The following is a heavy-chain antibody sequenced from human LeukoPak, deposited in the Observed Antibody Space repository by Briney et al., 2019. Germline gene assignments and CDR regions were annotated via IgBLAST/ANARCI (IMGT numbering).Heavy chain of an antibody. CDR1: GFTFDDYA. D-gene: IGHD6-13*01. CDR2: ISWNSGSI. V-gene: IGHV3-9*01. CDR3: AKDYQYSSSWYYFDY. J-gene: IGHJ4*02. Sequence: GRSLRLSCAASGFTFDDYAMHWVRQAPGKGLEWVSGISWNSGSIGYADSVKGRFTISRANAKNSLYLQMNSLRAEDTALYYCAKDYQYSSSWYYFDYWGQGTLVTVSS.